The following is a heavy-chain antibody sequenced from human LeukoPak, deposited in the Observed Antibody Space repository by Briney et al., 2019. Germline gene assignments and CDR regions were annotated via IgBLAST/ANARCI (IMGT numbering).Heavy chain of an antibody. CDR1: GGSISSYY. CDR2: TYTSGST. V-gene: IGHV4-4*07. D-gene: IGHD6-6*01. CDR3: ARDQIAARRGIYYYYMDV. J-gene: IGHJ6*03. Sequence: SETLSLTCTVSGGSISSYYWSWIRQPAGKGLEWIGRTYTSGSTNYNPSLKSRVTMSVDTSKNQFSLKLSSVTAADTAVYYCARDQIAARRGIYYYYMDVWGKGTTVTVSS.